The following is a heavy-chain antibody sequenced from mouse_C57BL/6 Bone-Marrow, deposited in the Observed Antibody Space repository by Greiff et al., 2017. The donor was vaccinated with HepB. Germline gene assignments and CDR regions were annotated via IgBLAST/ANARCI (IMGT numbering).Heavy chain of an antibody. CDR1: GYTFTSYW. Sequence: QVQLQQPGAELVKPGASVKMSCKASGYTFTSYWITWVKQRPGQGLEWIGDIYPGSGSTNYNEKFKSKATLTVDTSSSTAYMQLSSLTSEDSAVHYCASLYYYGSSPFAYWGQGTLVTVSA. CDR2: IYPGSGST. J-gene: IGHJ3*01. D-gene: IGHD1-1*01. CDR3: ASLYYYGSSPFAY. V-gene: IGHV1-55*01.